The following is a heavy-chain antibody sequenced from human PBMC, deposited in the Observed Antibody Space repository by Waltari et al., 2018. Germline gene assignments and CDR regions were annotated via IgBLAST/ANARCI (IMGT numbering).Heavy chain of an antibody. CDR3: ARDGDCSSTSCSDGFDY. Sequence: QVQLQESGPGLVKPSQTLSLTCTVSGGSISSGGYYWSWIRQPAGKGLEWIGRIYTSGSNNDNPSLKRRVTISVDTSKNQFSLKLSSVTAADTAVYYCARDGDCSSTSCSDGFDYWGQGTLVTVSS. J-gene: IGHJ4*02. D-gene: IGHD2-2*01. CDR2: IYTSGSN. CDR1: GGSISSGGYY. V-gene: IGHV4-61*02.